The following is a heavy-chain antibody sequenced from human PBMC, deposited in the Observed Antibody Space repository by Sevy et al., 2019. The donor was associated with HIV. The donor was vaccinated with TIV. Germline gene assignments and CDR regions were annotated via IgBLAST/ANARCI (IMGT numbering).Heavy chain of an antibody. V-gene: IGHV4-59*01. CDR1: GGSISSYY. D-gene: IGHD6-6*01. CDR3: ARDWKEQLGRGYYMDV. Sequence: SETLSLTCTVSGGSISSYYWSWIRQPPGKGLEWIGYIYYSGSTNYNPSLKSRVTISVDTYKNQFSLKLSAVTAADTAGYYCARDWKEQLGRGYYMDVWGKGTTVTVSS. CDR2: IYYSGST. J-gene: IGHJ6*03.